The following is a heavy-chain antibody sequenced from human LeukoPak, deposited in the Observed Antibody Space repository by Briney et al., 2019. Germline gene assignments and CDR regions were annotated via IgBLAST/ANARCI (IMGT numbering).Heavy chain of an antibody. Sequence: KPSETLSLTCTVSGGSISSSSYYWGWIRQPPGKGLEWIGSIYYSGSTYYNPSLKSRVTISVDTSKNQFSLKLSSVTAADTAVYYCARTRYKMATINWFDPWGQGTLVTVSS. V-gene: IGHV4-39*01. D-gene: IGHD5-24*01. CDR2: IYYSGST. J-gene: IGHJ5*02. CDR1: GGSISSSSYY. CDR3: ARTRYKMATINWFDP.